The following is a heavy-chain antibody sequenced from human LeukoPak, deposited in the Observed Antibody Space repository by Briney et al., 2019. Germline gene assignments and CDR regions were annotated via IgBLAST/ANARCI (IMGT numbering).Heavy chain of an antibody. Sequence: SETLSLTCTVSSGSISSYYWSWIRQPPGKGLEWIGYIYYSGSTNYNPSLKSRVTISVDTSKNQFSLKLSSVTAADTAVYYCARDRHGSGSYYIIGDNWFDPWGQGTLVTVSS. J-gene: IGHJ5*02. CDR2: IYYSGST. CDR3: ARDRHGSGSYYIIGDNWFDP. D-gene: IGHD3-10*01. V-gene: IGHV4-59*01. CDR1: SGSISSYY.